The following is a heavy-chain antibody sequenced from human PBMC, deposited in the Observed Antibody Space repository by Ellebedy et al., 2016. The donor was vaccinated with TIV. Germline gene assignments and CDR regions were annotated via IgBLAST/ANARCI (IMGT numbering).Heavy chain of an antibody. J-gene: IGHJ4*02. V-gene: IGHV3-23*01. CDR1: GFSFDTYA. CDR3: TRKTPTGTFDY. D-gene: IGHD1/OR15-1a*01. CDR2: INTSGGTT. Sequence: GESLKISCAASGFSFDTYAMSWVRQAPGKGLEWVSVINTSGGTTYYTDSVKGRCPISRDHSKNTLYLEMNNLRLEDTAMYYCTRKTPTGTFDYWGQGTLVTVSS.